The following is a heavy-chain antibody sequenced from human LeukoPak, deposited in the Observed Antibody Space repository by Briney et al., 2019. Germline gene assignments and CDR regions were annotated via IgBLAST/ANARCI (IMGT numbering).Heavy chain of an antibody. D-gene: IGHD3-9*01. CDR1: GFTFSSYW. CDR3: ARDFDASSNY. J-gene: IGHJ4*02. V-gene: IGHV3-74*03. CDR2: INGDGSNT. Sequence: GGSLRLSCAASGFTFSSYWIHWVRQAPGKGLVWVSRINGDGSNTEYADSVKGRFTISRDNAKNTLYLQMNSLRADDTALYYCARDFDASSNYWGQGTLVTVSS.